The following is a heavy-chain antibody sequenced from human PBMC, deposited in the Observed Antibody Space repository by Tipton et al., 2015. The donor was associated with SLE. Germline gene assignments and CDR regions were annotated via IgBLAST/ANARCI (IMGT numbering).Heavy chain of an antibody. V-gene: IGHV4-39*01. J-gene: IGHJ4*02. D-gene: IGHD4-17*01. CDR1: GGSISSSSYY. Sequence: TLSLTCTVSGGSISSSSYYWGWIRQPPGKGLAWIGSISYSGSTYYHPSLKSRVTISVDTSKNQFSLKLSSVTAADTAVYYCARQGDDYGDYDYWGQGTLVTVSS. CDR2: ISYSGST. CDR3: ARQGDDYGDYDY.